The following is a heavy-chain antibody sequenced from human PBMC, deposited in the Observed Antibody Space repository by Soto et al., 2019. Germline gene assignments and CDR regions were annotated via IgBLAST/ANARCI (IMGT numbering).Heavy chain of an antibody. CDR2: IFPSDSDT. Sequence: SLKISCRTSGYKFTSYWIAWVRQMPGKGLEWMGIIFPSDSDTRYSPSFQGQVTISADRSTSTVFLQWASLKASDTAVYFCARKDKSGYFNWFDPWGQGTLVTVSS. D-gene: IGHD3-22*01. V-gene: IGHV5-51*01. CDR1: GYKFTSYW. J-gene: IGHJ5*02. CDR3: ARKDKSGYFNWFDP.